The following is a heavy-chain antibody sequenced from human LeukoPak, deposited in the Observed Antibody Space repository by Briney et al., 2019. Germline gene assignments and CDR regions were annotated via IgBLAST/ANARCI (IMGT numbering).Heavy chain of an antibody. D-gene: IGHD3-22*01. V-gene: IGHV3-7*01. CDR2: IKQDGSEK. CDR1: GFTFSSYW. CDR3: ARDGYYYDSSGYYQYYYYGMGV. J-gene: IGHJ6*02. Sequence: QPGGSLRLSCAASGFTFSSYWMSWVRQAPGKGLEWVANIKQDGSEKYYVDSVKGRFTISRDNAKNSLYLQMNSLRAEDTAVYYCARDGYYYDSSGYYQYYYYGMGVWGQGTTVTVSS.